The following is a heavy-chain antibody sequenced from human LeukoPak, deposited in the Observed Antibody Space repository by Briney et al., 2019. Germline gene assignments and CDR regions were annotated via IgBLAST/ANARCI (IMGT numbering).Heavy chain of an antibody. J-gene: IGHJ4*02. Sequence: SETLSLTCSVSGGSISSSSSYWGWIRQPPGKGLEWIGSIYYSGSSFDNPALKSRVTISVDTSKNQFSLKLSSVTAADTAVYYCARILSGVVVDYWGQGTLVTVSS. D-gene: IGHD3-3*01. CDR2: IYYSGSS. CDR3: ARILSGVVVDY. V-gene: IGHV4-39*07. CDR1: GGSISSSSSY.